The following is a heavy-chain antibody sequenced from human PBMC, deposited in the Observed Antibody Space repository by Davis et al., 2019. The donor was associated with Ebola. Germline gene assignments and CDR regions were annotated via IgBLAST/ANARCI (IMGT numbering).Heavy chain of an antibody. D-gene: IGHD7-27*01. CDR2: IYYSGST. Sequence: MPSETLSLTCTVSGGSISSSSYYWGWIRQPPGKGLEWIGSIYYSGSTYYNPSLKSRVTISVDTSKNQFSLKLSSVTAADTAVYYCARRLGTGRPYFDYWGQGTLVTVSS. CDR3: ARRLGTGRPYFDY. J-gene: IGHJ4*02. V-gene: IGHV4-39*01. CDR1: GGSISSSSYY.